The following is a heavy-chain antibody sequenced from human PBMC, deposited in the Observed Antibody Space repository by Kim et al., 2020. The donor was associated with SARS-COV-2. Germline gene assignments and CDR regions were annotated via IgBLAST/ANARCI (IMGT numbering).Heavy chain of an antibody. J-gene: IGHJ6*03. V-gene: IGHV4-59*01. D-gene: IGHD6-13*01. Sequence: SETLSLTCTVSGGSISSYYWSWIRQPPGKGLEWIGYIYYSGSTNYNPSLKSRVTISVDTSKNQFSLKLSSVTAADTAVYYCARGGIAAAGSLYYYYYYYMDVWGKGTTVTVSS. CDR3: ARGGIAAAGSLYYYYYYYMDV. CDR2: IYYSGST. CDR1: GGSISSYY.